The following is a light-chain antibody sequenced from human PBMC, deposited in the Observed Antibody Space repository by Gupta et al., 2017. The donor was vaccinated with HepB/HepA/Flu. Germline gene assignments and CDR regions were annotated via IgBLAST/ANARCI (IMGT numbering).Light chain of an antibody. CDR3: QQDFNSPRM. Sequence: AIHMAQSPASLSASVGDRVSITCRASQVIRNELSWYQQKPGEVPKRLICAASNVVSGVPSRFSGSGSGTDFTLTISSLQAEDFATYYCQQDFNSPRMFGQGTTVE. J-gene: IGKJ1*01. CDR2: AAS. V-gene: IGKV1-6*02. CDR1: QVIRNE.